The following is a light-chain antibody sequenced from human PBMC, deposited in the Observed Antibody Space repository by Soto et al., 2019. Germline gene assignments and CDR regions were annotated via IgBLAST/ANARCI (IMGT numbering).Light chain of an antibody. CDR3: RSYAASSYV. J-gene: IGLJ1*01. CDR1: SSDVGGYNY. CDR2: DVT. V-gene: IGLV2-11*01. Sequence: QSVLTQPRSVSGSPGQSVAISCTGTSSDVGGYNYVAWYQQHPGKAPKLMIYDVTKRPSGVPDRFSGSKSGNTASLTISGLQAEDEADYYCRSYAASSYVFGSGTKVTV.